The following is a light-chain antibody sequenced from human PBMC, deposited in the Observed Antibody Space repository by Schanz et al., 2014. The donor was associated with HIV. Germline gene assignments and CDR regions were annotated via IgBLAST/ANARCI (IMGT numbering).Light chain of an antibody. CDR2: EVS. CDR1: SSDVGHYDY. J-gene: IGLJ3*02. CDR3: ATWDDSLDGWV. Sequence: QSVLTQPPSASGSRGQSVTISCTGTSSDVGHYDYVSWYQQHPGKAPKLMIYEVSKRPSGVPDRFSGSQSGTSASLAISGLQSEDESDFYCATWDDSLDGWVFGGGTKLTVL. V-gene: IGLV2-8*01.